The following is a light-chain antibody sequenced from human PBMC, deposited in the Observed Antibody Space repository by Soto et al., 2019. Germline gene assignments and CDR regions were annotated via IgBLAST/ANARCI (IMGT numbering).Light chain of an antibody. V-gene: IGKV3-15*01. CDR3: QQYYEWPRGT. Sequence: EIVMTQSPGTLSVSPGERATLSCRASQNVISNLAWYQQRPGQAPRLLIYSASTRATGIPARCSGSGSGTEFTLTISSLQSGDAAVYYCQQYYEWPRGTFGQGTKVDIK. CDR1: QNVISN. J-gene: IGKJ1*01. CDR2: SAS.